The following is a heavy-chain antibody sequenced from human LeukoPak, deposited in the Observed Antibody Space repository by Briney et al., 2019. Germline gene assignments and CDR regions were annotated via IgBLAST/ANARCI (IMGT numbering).Heavy chain of an antibody. CDR1: GFTVSSNY. CDR3: AKDQYGGNPQYYFDY. CDR2: IYSGGST. V-gene: IGHV3-53*01. D-gene: IGHD4-23*01. Sequence: PGGSLRLSCAASGFTVSSNYMTWVRQAPGKGLEWVSVIYSGGSTYYADSVKGRFTISRDNSKSTLYLQMNSLRAEDTAVYYCAKDQYGGNPQYYFDYWGQGTLVTVSS. J-gene: IGHJ4*02.